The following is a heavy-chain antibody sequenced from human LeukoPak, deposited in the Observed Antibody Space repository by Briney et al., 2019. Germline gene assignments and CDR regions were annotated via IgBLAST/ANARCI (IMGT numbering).Heavy chain of an antibody. J-gene: IGHJ5*02. CDR3: ARGPARSIAVRGWFDP. CDR1: GYTFTNYD. D-gene: IGHD6-6*01. Sequence: ASVTVSCKASGYTFTNYDINWVRQATGQGLEWMGWMNPNSGNTGYAQKLQGRVTMTRNTSISTAYMELSSLRSEDTAVYYCARGPARSIAVRGWFDPWGQGTLVTVSS. CDR2: MNPNSGNT. V-gene: IGHV1-8*01.